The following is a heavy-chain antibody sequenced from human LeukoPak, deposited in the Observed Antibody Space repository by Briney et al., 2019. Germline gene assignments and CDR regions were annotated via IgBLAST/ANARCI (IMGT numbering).Heavy chain of an antibody. CDR1: GYTFTSYD. V-gene: IGHV1-8*03. CDR3: ARIGLSGYLYYFDY. J-gene: IGHJ4*02. D-gene: IGHD3-3*01. CDR2: MNPNSGNT. Sequence: ASVKVSCKASGYTFTSYDINWARQATGQGLEWTGWMNPNSGNTGYAQKFQGRVTITRNTSISTAYMELSSLRSEDTAVYYCARIGLSGYLYYFDYWGQGTRVTVSS.